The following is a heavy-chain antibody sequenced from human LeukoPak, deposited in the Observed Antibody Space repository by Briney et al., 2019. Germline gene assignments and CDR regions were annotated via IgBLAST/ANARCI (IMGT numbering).Heavy chain of an antibody. J-gene: IGHJ4*02. V-gene: IGHV3-20*04. CDR1: GLTVSSNY. Sequence: GGSLRLSCAASGLTVSSNYMSWVRQAPGKGLEWVSGINWNGGSTGYADSVKGRFTISRDNAKNSLYLQMNSLRAEDTALYYCARGGWLRFGELLLDYWGQGTLVTVSS. CDR2: INWNGGST. CDR3: ARGGWLRFGELLLDY. D-gene: IGHD3-10*01.